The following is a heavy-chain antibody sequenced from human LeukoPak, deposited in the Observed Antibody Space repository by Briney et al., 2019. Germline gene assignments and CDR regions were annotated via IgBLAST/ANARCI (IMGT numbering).Heavy chain of an antibody. V-gene: IGHV1-24*01. CDR2: FDPEDGET. J-gene: IGHJ4*02. CDR3: ARDRKQYSYGRTHYFDY. D-gene: IGHD5-18*01. Sequence: ASVKVSCKVSGYTLTELSMHWVRQAPGKGLEWMGGFDPEDGETIYAQKFQGRVTITTDESTSTAYMELSSLRSEDTAVYYCARDRKQYSYGRTHYFDYWGQGTLVTVSS. CDR1: GYTLTELS.